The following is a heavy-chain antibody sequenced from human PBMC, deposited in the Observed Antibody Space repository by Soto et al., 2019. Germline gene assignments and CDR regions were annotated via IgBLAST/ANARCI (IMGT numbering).Heavy chain of an antibody. J-gene: IGHJ6*02. CDR3: ARGRDAASQFYSPHGMDV. Sequence: QVQLVQAGAEVKKPGASLKVSCKASGYTFTAYYIHWFRQAPGQGLEWMGWINPKSGGTNYAQKFQGWITMTRDTSISTAYMEFSRLRSDDTAVYYCARGRDAASQFYSPHGMDVWGQGTTVTVSS. D-gene: IGHD2-15*01. V-gene: IGHV1-2*04. CDR1: GYTFTAYY. CDR2: INPKSGGT.